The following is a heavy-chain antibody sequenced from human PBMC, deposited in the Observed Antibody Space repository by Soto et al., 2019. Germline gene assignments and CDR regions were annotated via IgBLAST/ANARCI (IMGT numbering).Heavy chain of an antibody. V-gene: IGHV3-21*01. D-gene: IGHD3-22*01. CDR1: GFTFSSYS. Sequence: GGSLRLSCAASGFTFSSYSMNWVRQAPGKGLEWVSSISSSSSYIYYADSVKGRFTISRDNAKNSLYLQMNSLRAEDTAVYYCARDLYYYDSSGYYGPFDYWGQGTLVTVSS. CDR2: ISSSSSYI. J-gene: IGHJ4*02. CDR3: ARDLYYYDSSGYYGPFDY.